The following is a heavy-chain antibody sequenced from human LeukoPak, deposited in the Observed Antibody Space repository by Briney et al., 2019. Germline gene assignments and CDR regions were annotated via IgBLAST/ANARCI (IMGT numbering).Heavy chain of an antibody. CDR2: ISPGVSGYT. Sequence: GGSLRLSCLASGFSFNSYTMNWVREAPGKGLEWVSTISPGVSGYTWYAESVKGRFTISRDNPENSLYLQMDSLRADDTAVYYCVRDVSRRIGMDVWRQGTTVTVSS. V-gene: IGHV3-21*06. CDR3: VRDVSRRIGMDV. D-gene: IGHD2/OR15-2a*01. CDR1: GFSFNSYT. J-gene: IGHJ6*02.